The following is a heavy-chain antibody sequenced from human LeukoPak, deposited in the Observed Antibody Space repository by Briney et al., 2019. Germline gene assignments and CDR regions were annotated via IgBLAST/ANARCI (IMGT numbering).Heavy chain of an antibody. V-gene: IGHV4-39*07. CDR3: ARVGGYYYNFDS. Sequence: SSETLSLTCTVSGGSIRSSTYYWGWIRQPPGKGLEWIGSIYYSGRTDYNPSLKSRVTISVDTSKNQFSLNLNSVTAADTAVYYCARVGGYYYNFDSWGQGTLVTVSS. CDR2: IYYSGRT. D-gene: IGHD3-22*01. J-gene: IGHJ4*02. CDR1: GGSIRSSTYY.